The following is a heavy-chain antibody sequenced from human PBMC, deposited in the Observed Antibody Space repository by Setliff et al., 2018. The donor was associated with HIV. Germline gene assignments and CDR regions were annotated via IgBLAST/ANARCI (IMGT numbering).Heavy chain of an antibody. CDR1: GFIFDDYA. D-gene: IGHD1-1*01. V-gene: IGHV3-9*01. J-gene: IGHJ3*02. CDR2: ITWNSGTI. CDR3: AKDYGDGYNWGAFDI. Sequence: SGFIFDDYAMHWGRQIPGKGLEWVAGITWNSGTIAYADSVQGRFTISRDNDKKYVFLQMNSLRPEDTALYFCAKDYGDGYNWGAFDIWGQGTMVTVSS.